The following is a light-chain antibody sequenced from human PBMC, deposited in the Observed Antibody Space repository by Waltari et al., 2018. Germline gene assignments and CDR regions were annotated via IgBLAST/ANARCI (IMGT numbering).Light chain of an antibody. CDR1: QGIRDY. CDR3: LQYNNYPLT. V-gene: IGKV1-17*01. Sequence: DIQMTQSPSSLSASVGDRVTITCQASQGIRDYLSWYQQKPGKAPNLLIYAASNLERGVPSRFSGSGSGTEFTLTISSLQPEDIATYYCLQYNNYPLTFGQGTKVGIK. J-gene: IGKJ1*01. CDR2: AAS.